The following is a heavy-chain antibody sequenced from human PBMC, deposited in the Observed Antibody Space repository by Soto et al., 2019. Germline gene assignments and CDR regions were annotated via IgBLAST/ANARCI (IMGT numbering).Heavy chain of an antibody. V-gene: IGHV3-11*01. CDR1: AFKFSDYY. Sequence: GGSLRLSCAASAFKFSDYYMSWVRQAPGKGLEWVSYISGSGDVIYYADSVKGRSTISRDNDKKSVHLQMDTLRAEDTALYYCARAPDCGEGSCYRHFDLWGQGTRVTVSS. CDR3: ARAPDCGEGSCYRHFDL. CDR2: ISGSGDVI. J-gene: IGHJ4*02. D-gene: IGHD2-15*01.